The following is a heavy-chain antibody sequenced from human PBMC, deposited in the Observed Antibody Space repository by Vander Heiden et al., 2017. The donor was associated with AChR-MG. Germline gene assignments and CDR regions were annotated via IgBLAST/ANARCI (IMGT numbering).Heavy chain of an antibody. D-gene: IGHD4-17*01. Sequence: QVQLQQWGAGLLKPSETLSLTCAVYGGSFSGYYWGWIRQPPGKGLEWIGEVNHSGSTNYNPSLKSRVTISVDTSKNQFSLKLSSVTAADTAVYYCARILDYGGNNDYWGQGTLVTVSS. CDR2: VNHSGST. V-gene: IGHV4-34*01. CDR3: ARILDYGGNNDY. CDR1: GGSFSGYY. J-gene: IGHJ4*02.